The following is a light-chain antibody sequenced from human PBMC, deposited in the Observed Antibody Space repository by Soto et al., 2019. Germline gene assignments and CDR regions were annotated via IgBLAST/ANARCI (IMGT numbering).Light chain of an antibody. J-gene: IGLJ1*01. CDR2: DVT. CDR1: SSDVGGYNY. Sequence: QSVLNQPASVSGSPGQSITISCTGTSSDVGGYNYVSWYQQHPGKAPKLIIYDVTNRPSGVSNRFSGSKSGNTASLTISGLQAEDEADNYCSSYTGSSTYVFGTGTKSPS. CDR3: SSYTGSSTYV. V-gene: IGLV2-14*01.